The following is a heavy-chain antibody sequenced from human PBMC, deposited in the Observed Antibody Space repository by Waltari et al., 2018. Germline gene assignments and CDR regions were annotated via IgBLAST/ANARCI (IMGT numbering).Heavy chain of an antibody. CDR3: ARGKGGSGYCPNLDY. V-gene: IGHV4-38-2*01. D-gene: IGHD3-3*01. Sequence: QVQLQESGPGLVKPSETLSLTCAVSGYSISSGYYWGWIRQPPGKGLEWIGSIYHSGSTYYNPSLKSRVTISVDTSKNQFSLKPSSVTAADTAVYYCARGKGGSGYCPNLDYWGQGTLVTVSS. CDR1: GYSISSGYY. J-gene: IGHJ4*02. CDR2: IYHSGST.